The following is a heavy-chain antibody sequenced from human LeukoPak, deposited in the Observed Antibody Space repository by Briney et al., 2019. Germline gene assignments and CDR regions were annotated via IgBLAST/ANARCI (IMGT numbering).Heavy chain of an antibody. Sequence: SETLSLTCTVSGGSISSSSYYWGWIRQPPGKGLEWIGSIYYSGSTYYNPSLKSRVTISVDTSKNQFSLKLSSVTAADTAVYYCASYIAAAGTNYWGQGTLVTASS. CDR1: GGSISSSSYY. CDR2: IYYSGST. J-gene: IGHJ4*02. D-gene: IGHD6-13*01. V-gene: IGHV4-39*07. CDR3: ASYIAAAGTNY.